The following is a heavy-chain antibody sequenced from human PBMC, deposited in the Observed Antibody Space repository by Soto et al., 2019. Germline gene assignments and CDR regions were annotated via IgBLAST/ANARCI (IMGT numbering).Heavy chain of an antibody. CDR3: ARADCGGQCPCDY. CDR2: IWYDGSIK. D-gene: IGHD2-21*01. Sequence: PGGSLRLSCAASGSSSREYGLHWVRQAAGKGLEWVAGIWYDGSIKTYEESVKGRFTISRDNARNMLFLEMNSLRPEDTAVYYCARADCGGQCPCDYWGEGTLVTVSS. J-gene: IGHJ4*02. CDR1: GSSSREYG. V-gene: IGHV3-33*01.